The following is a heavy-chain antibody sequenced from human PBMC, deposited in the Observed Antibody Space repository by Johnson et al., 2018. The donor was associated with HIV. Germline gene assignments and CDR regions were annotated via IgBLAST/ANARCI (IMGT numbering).Heavy chain of an antibody. CDR3: AKEEPWRRAFDI. V-gene: IGHV3-33*06. D-gene: IGHD1-1*01. CDR1: GFTFSSYG. Sequence: QVQLVESGGGVVQPGRSLRLSCAASGFTFSSYGMHWVRQAPGKGLAWVAVIWYDGSNIYYADSVKGRFTIYRDNFKNTLYLQMNGLRPEDTAVYYCAKEEPWRRAFDIWGQGTTVTVSS. J-gene: IGHJ3*02. CDR2: IWYDGSNI.